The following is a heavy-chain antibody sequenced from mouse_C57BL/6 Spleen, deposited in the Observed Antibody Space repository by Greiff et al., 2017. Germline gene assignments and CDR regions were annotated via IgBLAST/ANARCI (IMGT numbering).Heavy chain of an antibody. CDR2: IYPGSGNT. CDR1: GYSFTSYY. CDR3: ASGHYGSSPFAY. D-gene: IGHD1-1*01. V-gene: IGHV1-66*01. J-gene: IGHJ3*01. Sequence: QVQLQQSGPELVKPGASVKISCKASGYSFTSYYIHWVKQRPGQGLEWIGWIYPGSGNTKYNEKFKGKATLTADTSSSTAYMQLSSLTSEDSAVYCCASGHYGSSPFAYWGQGTLVTVSA.